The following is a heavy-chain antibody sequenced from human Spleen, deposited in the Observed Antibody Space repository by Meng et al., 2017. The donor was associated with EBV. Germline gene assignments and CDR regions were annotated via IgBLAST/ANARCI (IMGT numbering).Heavy chain of an antibody. D-gene: IGHD1-1*01. Sequence: VQSGSELRKPGASVKVSCKASGYTFTDYGINWMRQAPGQGLEWMGWINVNTRKPTYAQGFTERFVFSVDTSVSTAYLQILNLKTEDTAVFYCTRGGSGRFFYWGQGSLVTVSS. CDR3: TRGGSGRFFY. J-gene: IGHJ4*02. V-gene: IGHV7-4-1*01. CDR1: GYTFTDYG. CDR2: INVNTRKP.